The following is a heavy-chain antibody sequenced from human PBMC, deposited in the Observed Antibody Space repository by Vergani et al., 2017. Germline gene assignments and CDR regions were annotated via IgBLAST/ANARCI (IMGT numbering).Heavy chain of an antibody. V-gene: IGHV3-9*01. CDR2: IDRNYGVK. CDR1: GFTFQAFA. J-gene: IGHJ2*01. Sequence: VEAGGGLVQPGGSLRLSCTASGFTFQAFAFHWVRQVSGRGLEWVSGIDRNYGVKNGNSFEGRFSISRDNAKKAVFLQMNNLRHEDTALYFRVKVNDYDADGPFDLWGRGTLVTVSS. CDR3: VKVNDYDADGPFDL. D-gene: IGHD3-16*01.